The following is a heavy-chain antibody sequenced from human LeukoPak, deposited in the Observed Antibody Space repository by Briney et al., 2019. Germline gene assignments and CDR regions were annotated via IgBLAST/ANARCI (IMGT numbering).Heavy chain of an antibody. CDR1: GLTFRSYV. V-gene: IGHV3-23*01. CDR2: FSDSGGRT. J-gene: IGHJ4*02. D-gene: IGHD5-18*01. Sequence: GGSLRLSCEASGLTFRSYVMSWVRQAPGKGLEWVSGFSDSGGRTFYAEAVKGRFTISRDNSKNTLSLQMNSLRVEDTAVYFCARVGSGNTYGYADYWGQGTLVTVSS. CDR3: ARVGSGNTYGYADY.